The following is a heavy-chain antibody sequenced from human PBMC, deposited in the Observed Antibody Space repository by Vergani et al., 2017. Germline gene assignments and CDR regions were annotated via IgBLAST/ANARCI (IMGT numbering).Heavy chain of an antibody. Sequence: QAQLQESGPRLVKPSQTLSLICSFSGGSLDIHSQTWGWIRQPAGEGLEWIGLIAVKGNSNFSPSLESRVTMSADASRGRFSLNLRSVTTSDTAVYYCARVRTRERTTDDYRCDPWGQGTLVTVSS. D-gene: IGHD4-11*01. CDR3: ARVRTRERTTDDYRCDP. J-gene: IGHJ5*02. CDR1: GGSLDIHSQT. CDR2: IAVKGNS. V-gene: IGHV4-61*02.